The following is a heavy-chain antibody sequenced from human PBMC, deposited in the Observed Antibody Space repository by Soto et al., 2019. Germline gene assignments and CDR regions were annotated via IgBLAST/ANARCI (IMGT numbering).Heavy chain of an antibody. V-gene: IGHV4-59*01. CDR1: GGSISSYY. D-gene: IGHD2-15*01. Sequence: PSETLSLTCTVSGGSISSYYWSWIRQPPGKGLEWIGYIYYSGSTNYNPSLKSRVTISVDTSKNQFSLKLSSVTAADTAVYYCARSTDLLRYYYGMDVWGQGTTVTVSS. CDR3: ARSTDLLRYYYGMDV. CDR2: IYYSGST. J-gene: IGHJ6*02.